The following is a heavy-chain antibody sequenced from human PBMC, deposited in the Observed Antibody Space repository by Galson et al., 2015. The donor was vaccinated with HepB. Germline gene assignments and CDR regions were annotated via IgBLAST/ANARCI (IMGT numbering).Heavy chain of an antibody. CDR3: AKAYYSNYFFDY. CDR1: GFTFDDYA. Sequence: SLRLSCAASGFTFDDYAMHWVRHAPGKGLEWVSGISWNSGSIGYADSVKGRFTISRDNAKNSLYLQMNSLRAEDTALYYCAKAYYSNYFFDYWGQGTLVTVSS. V-gene: IGHV3-9*01. J-gene: IGHJ4*02. CDR2: ISWNSGSI. D-gene: IGHD4-11*01.